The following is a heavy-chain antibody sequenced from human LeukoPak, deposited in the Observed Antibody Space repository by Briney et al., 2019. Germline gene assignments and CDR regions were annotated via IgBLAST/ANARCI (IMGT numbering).Heavy chain of an antibody. CDR1: GFTFSNYA. D-gene: IGHD2-15*01. V-gene: IGHV3-30-3*01. Sequence: PGGSLRLSCVASGFTFSNYAIHWVRQAPGKGLEWVSIISSDGFNKYYADSVKGRFTISRDNSKNTLYLQMSSLRPEDTALYYCARDGHCSGGGCHTNFGYWGQGTLVTVSS. J-gene: IGHJ4*02. CDR3: ARDGHCSGGGCHTNFGY. CDR2: ISSDGFNK.